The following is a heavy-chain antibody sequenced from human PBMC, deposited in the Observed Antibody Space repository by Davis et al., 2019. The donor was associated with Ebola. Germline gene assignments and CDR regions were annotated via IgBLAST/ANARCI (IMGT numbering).Heavy chain of an antibody. CDR2: IFPGDSDT. Sequence: GESLKISCKGSGYSFTSYWIAWVRQMPGKGPEWMGIIFPGDSDTRYSPSFQGQVTISADKSITTAYLQWSSLKASDTAMYYCARFLEWKADYWGQGTLVTVSS. D-gene: IGHD3-3*01. J-gene: IGHJ4*02. V-gene: IGHV5-51*01. CDR1: GYSFTSYW. CDR3: ARFLEWKADY.